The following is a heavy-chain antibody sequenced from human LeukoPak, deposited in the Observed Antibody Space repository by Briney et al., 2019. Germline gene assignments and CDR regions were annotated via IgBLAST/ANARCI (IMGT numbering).Heavy chain of an antibody. J-gene: IGHJ4*02. V-gene: IGHV3-9*01. CDR2: ISWDSNSA. Sequence: GGSLRLSCAASGFTFGDFAMHWVRQAPGKGPEWVSSISWDSNSASYLNSVKGRFTISRDNAKNSVFLQINNLRVDDTAFYYCVKSRPQGGTHFDQWGKGVLVTVSS. D-gene: IGHD3/OR15-3a*01. CDR1: GFTFGDFA. CDR3: VKSRPQGGTHFDQ.